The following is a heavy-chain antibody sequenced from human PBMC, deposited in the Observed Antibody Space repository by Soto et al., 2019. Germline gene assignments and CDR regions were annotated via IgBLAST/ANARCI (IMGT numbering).Heavy chain of an antibody. J-gene: IGHJ6*02. CDR3: ARGVYDFWSGQYYYYGMDV. CDR2: INHSGST. CDR1: GGSFSGYY. Sequence: SETLSLTCAVYGGSFSGYYWSLIRQPPGKGLEWIGEINHSGSTNYNPSLKSRVTISVDTSKNQFSLKLSSVTAADTAVYYCARGVYDFWSGQYYYYGMDVWGQGTTVTVSS. D-gene: IGHD3-3*01. V-gene: IGHV4-34*01.